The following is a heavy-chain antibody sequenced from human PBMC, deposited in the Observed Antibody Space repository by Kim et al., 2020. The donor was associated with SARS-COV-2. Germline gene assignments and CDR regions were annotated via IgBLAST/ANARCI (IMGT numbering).Heavy chain of an antibody. J-gene: IGHJ6*02. D-gene: IGHD4-17*01. CDR2: IYSGGST. CDR3: AREFTTVTTWYGMDV. V-gene: IGHV3-53*01. Sequence: GGSLRLSCAASGFTVSSNYMSWVRQAPGKGLEWVSVIYSGGSTYYADSVKGRFTISRDNSKNTLYLQMNSLRAEDTAVYYCAREFTTVTTWYGMDVWGQGTTVTVSS. CDR1: GFTVSSNY.